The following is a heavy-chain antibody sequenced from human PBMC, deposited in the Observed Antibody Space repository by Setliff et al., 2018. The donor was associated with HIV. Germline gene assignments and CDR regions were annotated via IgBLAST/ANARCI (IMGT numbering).Heavy chain of an antibody. CDR3: ARLPQDVRSSIDF. V-gene: IGHV3-74*01. D-gene: IGHD6-6*01. J-gene: IGHJ4*02. CDR2: INVDGSSI. Sequence: SLRLSCAASGFTFTDYWMHWVRQVLGQGLVWVSRINVDGSSISYADSVKGRFTISRDNAKNTLVLQMNSLRAEDTAVYYCARLPQDVRSSIDFWGQGTLVTVS. CDR1: GFTFTDYW.